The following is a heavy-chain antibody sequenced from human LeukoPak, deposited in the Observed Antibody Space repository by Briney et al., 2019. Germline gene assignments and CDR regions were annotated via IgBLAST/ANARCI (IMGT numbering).Heavy chain of an antibody. D-gene: IGHD5-12*01. CDR1: GFTVSSNY. J-gene: IGHJ4*02. V-gene: IGHV3-53*01. Sequence: GGSLRLSCAASGFTVSSNYMSWVRQAPGRGLEWVSVIYSGGSTYYADSVKGRFTISRDNSKNTLYLQMNSLRAEDTAVYYCARGMGRATIDYWGQGTLVTVSS. CDR2: IYSGGST. CDR3: ARGMGRATIDY.